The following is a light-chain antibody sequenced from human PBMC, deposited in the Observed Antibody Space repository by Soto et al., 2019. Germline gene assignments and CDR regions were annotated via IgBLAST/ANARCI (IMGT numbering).Light chain of an antibody. J-gene: IGKJ1*01. CDR2: TVS. Sequence: DVVMTQSSLSLPVPLGQPASISCTSSQSLVFSDGNTYLSWFHQRPGHSPRRLIYTVSNRASGVPDRFSGSGAGTDFTLTITRVEAEDVGVYYCMQATHSPWAFGQGTKVDIK. CDR3: MQATHSPWA. CDR1: QSLVFSDGNTY. V-gene: IGKV2-30*01.